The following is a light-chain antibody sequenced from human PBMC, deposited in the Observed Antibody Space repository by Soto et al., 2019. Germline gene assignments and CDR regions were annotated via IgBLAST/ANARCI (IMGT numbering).Light chain of an antibody. CDR1: QGISNY. Sequence: DIQMTQSPSSLSASVGDRVTMSCRSSQGISNYLAWYQQKPGKVPKLLIYAASTLQSGVPSRFSGSGSGTDFTLTISSLQPEDVATYYCQKYNSAPLITFGQGTRLEI. CDR2: AAS. CDR3: QKYNSAPLIT. V-gene: IGKV1-27*01. J-gene: IGKJ5*01.